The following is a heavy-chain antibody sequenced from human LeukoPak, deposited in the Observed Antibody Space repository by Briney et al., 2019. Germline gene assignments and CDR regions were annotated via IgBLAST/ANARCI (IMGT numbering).Heavy chain of an antibody. D-gene: IGHD3-3*01. V-gene: IGHV3-48*03. CDR2: ISSSGSTI. CDR1: GFTFSSYE. J-gene: IGHJ5*02. Sequence: PGGSLRLSCAASGFTFSSYEMNWVRQAPGKGLEWVSYISSSGSTIYYADSVKGRFTISRDNAKNSLYLQMNSLRAEDTAVYYCARDLRYDFWRGYLNWFDPWGQGTLVTVSS. CDR3: ARDLRYDFWRGYLNWFDP.